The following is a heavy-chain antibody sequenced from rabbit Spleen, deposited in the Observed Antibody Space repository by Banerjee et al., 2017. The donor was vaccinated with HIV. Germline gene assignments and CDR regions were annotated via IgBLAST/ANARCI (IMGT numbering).Heavy chain of an antibody. CDR3: ARGSATMTMVITGYFLAL. CDR1: GIDFSNYG. J-gene: IGHJ4*01. D-gene: IGHD2-1*01. Sequence: QEQLVESGGSLVTLGGSLKLSCKASGIDFSNYGITWVRQAPGKGLEWIAYIYAGGSSSTYYASWARGRFTISKTSSTTVTLQVTSLAAADTATYFCARGSATMTMVITGYFLALWGPGTLVTVS. CDR2: IYAGGSSST. V-gene: IGHV1S45*01.